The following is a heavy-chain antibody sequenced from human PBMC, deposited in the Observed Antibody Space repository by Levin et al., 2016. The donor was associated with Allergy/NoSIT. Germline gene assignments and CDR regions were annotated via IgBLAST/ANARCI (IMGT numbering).Heavy chain of an antibody. V-gene: IGHV3-21*01. Sequence: GESLKISCAASGFTFSSYSMNWVRQAPGKGLEWVSSISSSSSYIYYADSVKGRFTISRDNAKNSLYLQMNSLRAEDTAVYYCASNPYSSGWYVDYYYYYGMDVWGQGTTVTVSS. D-gene: IGHD6-19*01. CDR2: ISSSSSYI. J-gene: IGHJ6*02. CDR3: ASNPYSSGWYVDYYYYYGMDV. CDR1: GFTFSSYS.